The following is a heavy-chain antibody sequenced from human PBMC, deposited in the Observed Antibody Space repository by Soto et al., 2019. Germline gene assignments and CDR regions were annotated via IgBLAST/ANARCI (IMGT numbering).Heavy chain of an antibody. CDR3: ARDLTRMSTVVREF. CDR2: IIGSGAST. Sequence: GGSLRLSCAASGFTFSSYAMGWVRQAPGKGLEWVSSIIGSGASTYYADSVKGRFTIFRDNSKNTLFLQMNSLTTEDTAVYYCARDLTRMSTVVREFWGQGTLVTVSS. V-gene: IGHV3-23*01. D-gene: IGHD2-8*01. J-gene: IGHJ1*01. CDR1: GFTFSSYA.